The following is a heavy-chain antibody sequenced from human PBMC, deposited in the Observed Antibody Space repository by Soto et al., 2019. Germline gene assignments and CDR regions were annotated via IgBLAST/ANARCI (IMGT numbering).Heavy chain of an antibody. CDR2: ISVSGGDT. J-gene: IGHJ4*02. CDR3: AKDQWELRF. D-gene: IGHD1-26*01. Sequence: LRLSCAASGFTFSNYAMSWVRQAPGKGLEWVSSISVSGGDTYYADSLKGRFTISRDNSKNTLYLQMNSLRAEDTALYYCAKDQWELRFWGQGTLVTVSS. V-gene: IGHV3-23*01. CDR1: GFTFSNYA.